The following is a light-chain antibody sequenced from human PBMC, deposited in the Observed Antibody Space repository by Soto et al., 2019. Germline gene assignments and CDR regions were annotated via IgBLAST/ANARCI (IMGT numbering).Light chain of an antibody. CDR1: QSVSSN. V-gene: IGKV3-15*01. CDR3: QQYNNWPPYT. CDR2: GAS. Sequence: EIVMTQSPATLSVSPGERATLSCRASQSVSSNVAWYQQKHGQAPRLLIYGASTRTTGIPVRFSGSGSGTEFTLTISILQSEDFAVYYCQQYNNWPPYTFGQGTKLEIK. J-gene: IGKJ2*01.